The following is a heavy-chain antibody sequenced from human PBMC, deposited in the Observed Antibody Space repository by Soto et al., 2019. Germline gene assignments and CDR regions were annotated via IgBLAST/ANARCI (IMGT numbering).Heavy chain of an antibody. Sequence: QVQLQESGPGLVKPSETLSLTCTVSGGSISSYYWSWIRQPPGTGLEWIGYIYYSGSTNYNPSLNSRVTIPVDTSKIQVALKLSSVTAADTAVYYGARLVCSYGTGFDPWGQGTLVTVSS. CDR3: ARLVCSYGTGFDP. CDR1: GGSISSYY. CDR2: IYYSGST. D-gene: IGHD5-18*01. V-gene: IGHV4-59*08. J-gene: IGHJ5*02.